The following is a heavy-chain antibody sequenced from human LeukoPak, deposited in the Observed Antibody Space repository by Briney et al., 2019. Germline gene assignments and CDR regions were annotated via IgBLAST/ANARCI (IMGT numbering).Heavy chain of an antibody. V-gene: IGHV4-61*02. CDR3: ARMGNPATVTADY. CDR1: GGSISSGLYY. CDR2: KYTTGAT. D-gene: IGHD4-17*01. J-gene: IGHJ4*02. Sequence: SETLSLTCTVPGGSISSGLYYWTWIRQPAGKGLEWIGRKYTTGATNYNPSLKSRVTISIDTSRNQFSLMLRSVTAADTAVYYCARMGNPATVTADYWGQGTLVTVSS.